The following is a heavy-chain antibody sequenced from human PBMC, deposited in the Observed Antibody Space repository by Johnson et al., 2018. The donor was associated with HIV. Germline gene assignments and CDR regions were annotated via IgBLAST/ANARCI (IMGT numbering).Heavy chain of an antibody. CDR2: ISRDGSST. Sequence: VQLVESGGGLVQPGGSLRLSCAASGFSFSSHWMVWVRQAPGKGLVCVSRISRDGSSTTYADSVKGRFTISRDNAKNTLYLQMNSLRVEDMAVYYCAIENMNWEGFDMWGQGTMVTVSS. CDR3: AIENMNWEGFDM. J-gene: IGHJ3*02. V-gene: IGHV3-74*01. CDR1: GFSFSSHW. D-gene: IGHD7-27*01.